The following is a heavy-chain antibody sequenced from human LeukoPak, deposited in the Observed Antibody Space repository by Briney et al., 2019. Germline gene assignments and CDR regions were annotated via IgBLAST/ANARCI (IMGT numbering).Heavy chain of an antibody. CDR3: ARRSSSWNVYIDK. CDR2: IYSSGTT. V-gene: IGHV4-4*09. Sequence: MPSETLSLTCTVSGGSLSGYYWSWIRQTPGKGLEWIGYIYSSGTTNYNRSLQSRVIISLDTPKNPFSLSVTSVTAADTAMYFCARRSSSWNVYIDKWGQGIQVTVPS. D-gene: IGHD2-2*01. J-gene: IGHJ4*02. CDR1: GGSLSGYY.